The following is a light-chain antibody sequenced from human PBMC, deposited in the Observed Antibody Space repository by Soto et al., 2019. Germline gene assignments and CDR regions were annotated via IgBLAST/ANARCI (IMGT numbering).Light chain of an antibody. Sequence: DIVMTQSPDSLAVSLGERATINCKSSQSVLYSSNNKNYLAWYQQKPGQPPKLLIYWSSTRESGVPDRFSGSGSGPDFILTISSLQAEDVAVYYCQQYYSTPLTFGGGTKVEIK. CDR1: QSVLYSSNNKNY. CDR2: WSS. V-gene: IGKV4-1*01. J-gene: IGKJ4*01. CDR3: QQYYSTPLT.